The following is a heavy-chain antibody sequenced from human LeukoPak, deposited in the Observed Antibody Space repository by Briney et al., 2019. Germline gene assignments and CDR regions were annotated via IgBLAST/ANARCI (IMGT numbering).Heavy chain of an antibody. Sequence: PGGSLRLSCAASGFTISSNGMHWVRQAPGKGLEWVAVIWYDGSNEYYADSVKGRFTISRDNSKNTLYLQMNSLRAEDTAVYYCARDYLDWYFDLWGRGTLVTVSS. J-gene: IGHJ2*01. CDR1: GFTISSNG. CDR2: IWYDGSNE. V-gene: IGHV3-33*08. CDR3: ARDYLDWYFDL.